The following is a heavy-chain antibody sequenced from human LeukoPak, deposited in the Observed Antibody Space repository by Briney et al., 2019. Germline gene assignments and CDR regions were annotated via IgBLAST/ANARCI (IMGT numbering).Heavy chain of an antibody. D-gene: IGHD2/OR15-2a*01. V-gene: IGHV3-7*01. Sequence: GGSLGLSCVASGFNFNNNWMAWVRQAPGKGPELVAHINHDGRHKGYVDSVKGRFTISRDNAKSSLYLQLNSLRAEDTAMYYCAKYLSRAFDCWGQGSMITVSS. CDR2: INHDGRHK. CDR1: GFNFNNNW. CDR3: AKYLSRAFDC. J-gene: IGHJ4*02.